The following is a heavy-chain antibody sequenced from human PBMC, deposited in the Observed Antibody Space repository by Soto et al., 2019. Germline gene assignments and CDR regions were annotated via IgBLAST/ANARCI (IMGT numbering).Heavy chain of an antibody. D-gene: IGHD3-10*01. Sequence: QVQLVQSGAEVKRPGSSVKVSCKASCDTFNFYSINWVRQAPGLGLEWMGGVNPIVSMSNYAQKFQGRVTMTADKSTSTAYMELSSLRSEDTAIYYCASSYGSGYRAFDYWGQGALVTVSS. V-gene: IGHV1-69*02. CDR2: VNPIVSMS. J-gene: IGHJ4*02. CDR1: CDTFNFYS. CDR3: ASSYGSGYRAFDY.